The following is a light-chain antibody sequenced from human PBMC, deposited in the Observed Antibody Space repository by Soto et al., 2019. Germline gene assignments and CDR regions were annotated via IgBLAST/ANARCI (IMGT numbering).Light chain of an antibody. CDR3: SSYTSSSILYV. Sequence: QSVLTQPASVSGSPGQSITISCTGTSSDFGGYNFVSWYQHHPGKAPKLMIYDVSNRPSGVSNRFSGSKSGNTASLTISGLQAEDEADYYCSSYTSSSILYVFGTGTRSPS. CDR1: SSDFGGYNF. J-gene: IGLJ1*01. V-gene: IGLV2-14*03. CDR2: DVS.